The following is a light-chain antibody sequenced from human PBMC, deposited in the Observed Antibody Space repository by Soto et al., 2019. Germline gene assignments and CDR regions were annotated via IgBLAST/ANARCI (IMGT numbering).Light chain of an antibody. Sequence: DIVLTQSPCTLSLSPGERATLSCRASQSVSSSYLAWYQQKPGQAPRLLIYGASSRATGIPDRFSGSGSGTEFTLTISRLEPEDFAVYYCQQYGSSPFTFGPGTKVDIK. CDR3: QQYGSSPFT. CDR1: QSVSSSY. CDR2: GAS. V-gene: IGKV3-20*01. J-gene: IGKJ3*01.